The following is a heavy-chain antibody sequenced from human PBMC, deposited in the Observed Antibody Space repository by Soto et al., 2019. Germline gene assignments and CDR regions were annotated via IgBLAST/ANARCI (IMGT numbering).Heavy chain of an antibody. CDR3: AKDLPTYGSGSYYNTDY. CDR1: GFTFSSYG. Sequence: QVHLVESGGGVVQPGRSLRLSCAASGFTFSSYGMHWVRQAPGKGLEWVAVISYDGNNKYYADSVKGRFTISRDNSKNTLYLQMSSLRAEDTAVYYCAKDLPTYGSGSYYNTDYWGQGTLVTVSS. V-gene: IGHV3-30*18. D-gene: IGHD3-10*01. CDR2: ISYDGNNK. J-gene: IGHJ4*02.